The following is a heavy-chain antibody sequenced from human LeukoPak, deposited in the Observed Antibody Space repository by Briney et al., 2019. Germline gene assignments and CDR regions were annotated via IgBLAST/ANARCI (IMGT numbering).Heavy chain of an antibody. CDR1: GGSSSSYY. D-gene: IGHD4-17*01. CDR2: IYYSGST. J-gene: IGHJ4*02. Sequence: SETLSLTCTVSGGSSSSYYWRCIRQPPGRGLEWIGYIYYSGSTNYSPSLKSRVTISVDTSKHQVSLELSSVTAADTAVYYCARPSDPATVRAPFDSWGQGTLVTVSS. V-gene: IGHV4-59*08. CDR3: ARPSDPATVRAPFDS.